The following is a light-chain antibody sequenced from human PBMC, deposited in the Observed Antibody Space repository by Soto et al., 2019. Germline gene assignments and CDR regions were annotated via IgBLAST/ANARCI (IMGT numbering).Light chain of an antibody. Sequence: QSALTQPPSVSGSPGQSVTISCTGTSSDVGSYNRVSWYQQPPGTAPKLMISEVSNRPSGVPDRFSGSKSGNTASLSISGLQAEDEADYYCSLYTDTMVVFGGGTKLTVL. J-gene: IGLJ2*01. CDR3: SLYTDTMVV. CDR1: SSDVGSYNR. CDR2: EVS. V-gene: IGLV2-18*01.